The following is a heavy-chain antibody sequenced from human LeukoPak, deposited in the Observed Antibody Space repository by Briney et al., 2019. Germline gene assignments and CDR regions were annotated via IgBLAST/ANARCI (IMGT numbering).Heavy chain of an antibody. D-gene: IGHD2-2*01. J-gene: IGHJ4*02. CDR3: ARSRLIGYCSSTSCYQFDY. V-gene: IGHV1-69*05. CDR1: GGTFSSYA. Sequence: SVKVSCKASGGTFSSYAISWVRQAPGQGLEWMGGIIPIFGTANYAQKFQGRVTITTDESTSTAYMELSSLRSEDTAVYYCARSRLIGYCSSTSCYQFDYWGQGTLVTVSS. CDR2: IIPIFGTA.